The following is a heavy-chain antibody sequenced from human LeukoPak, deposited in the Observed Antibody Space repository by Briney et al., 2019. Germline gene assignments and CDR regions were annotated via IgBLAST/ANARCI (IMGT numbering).Heavy chain of an antibody. J-gene: IGHJ4*02. CDR3: ARVVWQQQLFDY. CDR2: IYYSGST. CDR1: GGSISSYY. Sequence: SSETLSLTCTVSGGSISSYYWSWIRQPPGKGLEWIGYIYYSGSTNYNPSLKSRVTISEDTSKNQFSLKLSSVTAADTAVYYCARVVWQQQLFDYWGQGTLVTVSS. V-gene: IGHV4-59*01. D-gene: IGHD6-13*01.